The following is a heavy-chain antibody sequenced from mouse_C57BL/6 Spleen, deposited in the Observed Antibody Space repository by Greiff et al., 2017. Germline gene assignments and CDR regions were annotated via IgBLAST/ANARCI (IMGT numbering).Heavy chain of an antibody. CDR3: ARPYYDYDGYAMDY. Sequence: EVMLVESGGGLVQPGGSLKLSCAASGFTFSDYYMYWVRQTPEKRLEWVAYISNGGGSTYYPDTVKGRFTISRDTATNTLSLQMSRQKSEDTAMYYGARPYYDYDGYAMDYWGQGTSVTVSS. CDR2: ISNGGGST. D-gene: IGHD2-4*01. CDR1: GFTFSDYY. J-gene: IGHJ4*01. V-gene: IGHV5-12*01.